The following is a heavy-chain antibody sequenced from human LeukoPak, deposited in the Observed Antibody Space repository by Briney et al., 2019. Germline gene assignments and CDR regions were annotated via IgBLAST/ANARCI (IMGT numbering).Heavy chain of an antibody. V-gene: IGHV3-21*01. CDR3: AGDVYYYYGMDV. J-gene: IGHJ6*02. CDR1: GFTFSSYS. CDR2: ISSSSSYV. Sequence: PGGSLRLSCAASGFTFSSYSMNWVRQAPGKGLEWVSSISSSSSYVYYADSVKGRFTISRDNAKNSLYLQMNSLRAEDTAVYYCAGDVYYYYGMDVWGQGTTVTVSS.